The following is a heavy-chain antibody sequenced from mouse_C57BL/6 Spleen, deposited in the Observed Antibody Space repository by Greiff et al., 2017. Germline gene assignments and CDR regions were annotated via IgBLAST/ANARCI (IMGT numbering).Heavy chain of an antibody. J-gene: IGHJ3*01. CDR2: IDPSDSET. V-gene: IGHV1-52*01. CDR1: GYTFTGYW. Sequence: QVQLQQPGAELVRPGSSVKLSCKASGYTFTGYWMHWVKQRPIQGLEWIGNIDPSDSETHYNQKFKDKATLTVDKSSSTAYMQLSSLTSEDSAVYYCAREGFYYGNYTAWFAYWGQGTLVTVSA. D-gene: IGHD2-1*01. CDR3: AREGFYYGNYTAWFAY.